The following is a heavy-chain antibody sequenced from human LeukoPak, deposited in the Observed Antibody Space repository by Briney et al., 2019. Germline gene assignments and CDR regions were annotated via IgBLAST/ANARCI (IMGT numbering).Heavy chain of an antibody. CDR2: ISSSSSYI. D-gene: IGHD4-17*01. V-gene: IGHV3-21*01. Sequence: GGSLGLSCAASGFTFSSYSMNWVRQAPGKGLEWVSSISSSSSYIYYADSVKGRFTISRDNAKNSPYLQMNSLRAEDTAVYYCARDSDYGDYGAFDIWGQGTMVTVSS. CDR3: ARDSDYGDYGAFDI. CDR1: GFTFSSYS. J-gene: IGHJ3*02.